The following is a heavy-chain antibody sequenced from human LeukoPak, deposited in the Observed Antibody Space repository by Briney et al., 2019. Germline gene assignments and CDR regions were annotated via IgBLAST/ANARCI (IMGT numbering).Heavy chain of an antibody. D-gene: IGHD3-9*01. CDR1: GFTVSSNY. Sequence: GGSLRLSCAAPGFTVSSNYMSWGRQGAGKGLEWVSIIHSGGSTYYADSVKGRFTISRDNSKNTVNLQMNSLRDEDTAVYYCASSSDWPRKFDYWGQGTLVTVSS. CDR3: ASSSDWPRKFDY. V-gene: IGHV3-53*01. CDR2: IHSGGST. J-gene: IGHJ4*02.